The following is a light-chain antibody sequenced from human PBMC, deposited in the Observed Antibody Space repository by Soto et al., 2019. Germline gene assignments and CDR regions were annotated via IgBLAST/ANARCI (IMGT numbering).Light chain of an antibody. CDR3: SSYAGSSTVV. V-gene: IGLV2-8*01. CDR1: SSDVGGYNF. CDR2: EVN. J-gene: IGLJ2*01. Sequence: QSAVTQPPSASGSPGQSVTISCTGTSSDVGGYNFVSWYQQHPGKAPKLIIYEVNNRPSGVPDRFSGSKSGNTASLTVSGLQADDEADYYCSSYAGSSTVVFGGGTKLTVL.